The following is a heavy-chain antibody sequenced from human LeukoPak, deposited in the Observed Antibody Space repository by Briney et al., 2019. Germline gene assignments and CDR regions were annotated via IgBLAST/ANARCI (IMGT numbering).Heavy chain of an antibody. Sequence: EGSLRLSCAASGFTFSDYYMSWIRQAPGKGLEWLSYISSSASTIYYADSVKGRFTISRDNAKNSLYLQMNSLRAEDTAVYYCARAAVTDAFDIWGQGTMVTVSS. D-gene: IGHD4-17*01. CDR3: ARAAVTDAFDI. J-gene: IGHJ3*02. V-gene: IGHV3-11*01. CDR1: GFTFSDYY. CDR2: ISSSASTI.